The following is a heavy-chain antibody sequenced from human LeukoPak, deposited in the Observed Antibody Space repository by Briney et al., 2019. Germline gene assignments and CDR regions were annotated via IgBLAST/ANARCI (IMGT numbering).Heavy chain of an antibody. V-gene: IGHV1-2*02. CDR3: ARFFTIFGVVIISGMDV. CDR1: GYTFTGYY. Sequence: ASVKVSCKASGYTFTGYYMHWVRQAPGQGLEWMGWINPNSGGTNYAQKFQGRVTMTRNTSISTAYMELSSLRSEDTAVYCCARFFTIFGVVIISGMDVWGQGTTVTVSS. D-gene: IGHD3-3*01. J-gene: IGHJ6*02. CDR2: INPNSGGT.